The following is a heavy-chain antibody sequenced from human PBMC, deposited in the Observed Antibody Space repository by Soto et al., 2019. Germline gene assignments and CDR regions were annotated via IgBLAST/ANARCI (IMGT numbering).Heavy chain of an antibody. CDR3: ARRYGRVYY. D-gene: IGHD3-16*01. V-gene: IGHV4-59*08. CDR1: GGTISSWY. Sequence: PSETLSLTCTVSGGTISSWYWSWIRQPPGKGLEWIGYIYYSGSTNCSPSLKSRVTISVDTSKNQFSLKLSSVTAADTAVYYCARRYGRVYYWGQGTLVTVSS. CDR2: IYYSGST. J-gene: IGHJ4*02.